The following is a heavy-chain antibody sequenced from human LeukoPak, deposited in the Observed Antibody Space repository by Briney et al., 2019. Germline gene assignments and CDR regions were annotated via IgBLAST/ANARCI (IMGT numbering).Heavy chain of an antibody. CDR1: GGSISSSSYY. CDR3: ARRFLTIDNWLDP. J-gene: IGHJ5*02. CDR2: IYYSGST. V-gene: IGHV4-39*01. Sequence: SETLSLTCTVSGGSISSSSYYWGWIRQPPGKGLDWIGSIYYSGSTYYNPSLKSRVTISVDTSKNQFSLKLSSVTAADTAVYYCARRFLTIDNWLDPWGQGTLVTVSS. D-gene: IGHD3-3*01.